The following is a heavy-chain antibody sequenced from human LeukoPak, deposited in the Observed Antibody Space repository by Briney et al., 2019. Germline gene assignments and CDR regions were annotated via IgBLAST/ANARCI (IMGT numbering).Heavy chain of an antibody. D-gene: IGHD3-16*02. V-gene: IGHV1-69*05. CDR3: ARSFGGVLANDAFDI. CDR2: IIPAFGTA. CDR1: GGSLSNYA. Sequence: SVTLSCKASGGSLSNYAISWVRQTPGQGREWVGVIIPAFGTADYAQTLQGRVTITTDDSTSTAFLDLGSLSSADPAVYYCARSFGGVLANDAFDIWGQGTLITVS. J-gene: IGHJ3*02.